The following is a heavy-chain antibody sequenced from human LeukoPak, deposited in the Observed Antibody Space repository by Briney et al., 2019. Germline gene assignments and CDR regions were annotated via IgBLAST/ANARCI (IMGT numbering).Heavy chain of an antibody. CDR2: INTSGST. CDR3: ARSRLITIFRVVTPTGDAFDI. V-gene: IGHV4-4*07. Sequence: PSETLSLTCTVSGGSISSYCWSWIRQPDAQGQGWIGRINTSGSTNYNPALNYRVTTSIDKSKTQFAVTLSSVSAANTAVYYCARSRLITIFRVVTPTGDAFDIWGQGTMVTASS. D-gene: IGHD3-3*01. CDR1: GGSISSYC. J-gene: IGHJ3*02.